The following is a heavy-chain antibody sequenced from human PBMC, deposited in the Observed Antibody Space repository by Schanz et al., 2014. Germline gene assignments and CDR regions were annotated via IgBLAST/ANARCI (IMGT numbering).Heavy chain of an antibody. J-gene: IGHJ3*02. CDR2: INSVGSNT. Sequence: EVQLLESGGGLVQPGGSLRLSCAASGFTFSSYAMSWVRQDPGKGLVWVARINSVGSNTDYADSVTGRFTISRDNAKNTLYLQMNTLRAEDTAVYYCARKMKLGVYGGKGHDSLDIWGQGTMDTVSS. D-gene: IGHD4-17*01. CDR3: ARKMKLGVYGGKGHDSLDI. CDR1: GFTFSSYA. V-gene: IGHV3-74*02.